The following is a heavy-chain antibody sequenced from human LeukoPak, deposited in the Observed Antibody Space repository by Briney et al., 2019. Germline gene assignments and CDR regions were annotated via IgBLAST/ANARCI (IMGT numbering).Heavy chain of an antibody. V-gene: IGHV4-61*02. CDR2: IYTSGST. Sequence: SQTPSLTCTVSGGSISSGSYYWSWIRQPAGKGLEWIGRIYTSGSTNYNPSLKSRVTISVDTSKNQFSLKLSSVTAADTAVYYCARGKIVAPPPFDYWGQGTLVTVSS. J-gene: IGHJ4*02. CDR3: ARGKIVAPPPFDY. D-gene: IGHD3-22*01. CDR1: GGSISSGSYY.